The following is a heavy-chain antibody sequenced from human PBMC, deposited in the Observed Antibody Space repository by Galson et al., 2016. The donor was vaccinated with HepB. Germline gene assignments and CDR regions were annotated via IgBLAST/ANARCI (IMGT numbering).Heavy chain of an antibody. J-gene: IGHJ6*02. CDR3: ARVDRRGATGNQLQSYYYYYGMDV. V-gene: IGHV3-74*01. Sequence: SLRLSCAASGFTFSSHWMHWVRQAPGKGLVWVSRINSNGITTNYADSVKGRFAISRDNVKNTLFLQMNSLRAEDTGVYYCARVDRRGATGNQLQSYYYYYGMDVWGQGTTVTVSS. CDR1: GFTFSSHW. D-gene: IGHD1-14*01. CDR2: INSNGITT.